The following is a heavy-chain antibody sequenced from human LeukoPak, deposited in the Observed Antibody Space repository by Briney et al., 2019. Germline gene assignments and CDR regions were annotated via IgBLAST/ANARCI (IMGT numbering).Heavy chain of an antibody. J-gene: IGHJ3*02. CDR1: GGSFSGYY. D-gene: IGHD3-22*01. CDR3: ARGYYDSSGSDAFDI. V-gene: IGHV4-34*01. Sequence: PSETLSLTCAVYGGSFSGYYWSWIRQPPGKGLEWIGEINHSGSTNYNPSLKSRVTISVDTSKNQFSLKLSSVTAADTAVYYCARGYYDSSGSDAFDIWGQGTMVTVSS. CDR2: INHSGST.